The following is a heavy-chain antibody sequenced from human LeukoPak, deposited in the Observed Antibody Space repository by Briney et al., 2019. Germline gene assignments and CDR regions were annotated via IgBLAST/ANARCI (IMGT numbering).Heavy chain of an antibody. CDR2: INSDGSST. J-gene: IGHJ3*02. D-gene: IGHD4-17*01. Sequence: GGSLRLSCAASGFTFSSYWMHWVRQAPGKGLVWVSHINSDGSSTSYADSVKGRFTISRDNAKNTLYLQMNSLRAEDTAVYYCASALGPYDYGDYGAFDIWGQGTMVTVSS. V-gene: IGHV3-74*01. CDR3: ASALGPYDYGDYGAFDI. CDR1: GFTFSSYW.